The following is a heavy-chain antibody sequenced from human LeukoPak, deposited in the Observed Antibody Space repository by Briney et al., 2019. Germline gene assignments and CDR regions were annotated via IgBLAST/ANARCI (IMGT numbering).Heavy chain of an antibody. V-gene: IGHV4-39*07. CDR2: INHGGST. D-gene: IGHD6-19*01. Sequence: SETLSLTCTVSGGSISSSSYYWSWIRQPPGEGLEWIGEINHGGSTNYNPSLKSRVTISVDTSKNQFSLKLTSVTAADTAVYYCARPGEHWYSSGFDAFDIWGQGTMVTVSS. J-gene: IGHJ3*02. CDR1: GGSISSSSYY. CDR3: ARPGEHWYSSGFDAFDI.